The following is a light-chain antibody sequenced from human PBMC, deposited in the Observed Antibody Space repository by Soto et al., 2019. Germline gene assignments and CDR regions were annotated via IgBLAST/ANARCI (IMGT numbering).Light chain of an antibody. CDR2: DVS. J-gene: IGLJ1*01. CDR1: SSDVGGYNY. V-gene: IGLV2-14*01. Sequence: QPALTQPASVSGSPGQSSTISCTGTSSDVGGYNYVSWYQQHPGKAPKLMIYDVSNRPSGVSNRFSGSKSGNTASLTISGLQAEDEAYYYCSSYTSSSTLEVFGTGTKVTVL. CDR3: SSYTSSSTLEV.